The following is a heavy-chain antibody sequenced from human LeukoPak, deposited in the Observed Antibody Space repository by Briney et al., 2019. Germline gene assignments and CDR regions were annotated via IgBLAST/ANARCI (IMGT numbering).Heavy chain of an antibody. V-gene: IGHV4-59*01. CDR3: ARGSGWFNY. CDR2: IHYSGST. D-gene: IGHD6-19*01. Sequence: SETLSLTCTFSGGSISSYYWNWIRQPPGKGLEWIGYIHYSGSTDYNPSLKSRVTLSVDTSKSQVSLKLSSVTAADSAVYYCARGSGWFNYWGQGTLVTVSS. J-gene: IGHJ4*02. CDR1: GGSISSYY.